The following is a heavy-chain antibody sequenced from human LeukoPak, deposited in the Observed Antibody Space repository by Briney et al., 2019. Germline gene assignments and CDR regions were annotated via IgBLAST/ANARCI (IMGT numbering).Heavy chain of an antibody. V-gene: IGHV3-21*04. Sequence: GGSLRLSCAASGFTFSSYSMNWVRQAPGKGLEWVSSISSSSSYIYYADSVKGRFNISRDTSKNTLYLQMNSLRADDTGVYLCAIFPIVTVPSAKQDLDFWGQGTLVTVSS. D-gene: IGHD2/OR15-2a*01. CDR3: AIFPIVTVPSAKQDLDF. J-gene: IGHJ4*02. CDR2: ISSSSSYI. CDR1: GFTFSSYS.